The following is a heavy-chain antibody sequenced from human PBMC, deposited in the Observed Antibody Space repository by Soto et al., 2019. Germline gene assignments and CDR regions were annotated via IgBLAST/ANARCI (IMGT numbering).Heavy chain of an antibody. V-gene: IGHV1-3*01. D-gene: IGHD3-22*01. J-gene: IGHJ6*02. CDR2: INAGNGNT. Sequence: ASVKVSCKXSGYTFTSYAMHWVRQAPGQRLEWMGWINAGNGNTKYSQKFQGRVTITRDTSASTAYMELSSLRSEDTAVYYCARDPSDYYDSSGYHYYYYGMDVWGQGTTVTVSS. CDR1: GYTFTSYA. CDR3: ARDPSDYYDSSGYHYYYYGMDV.